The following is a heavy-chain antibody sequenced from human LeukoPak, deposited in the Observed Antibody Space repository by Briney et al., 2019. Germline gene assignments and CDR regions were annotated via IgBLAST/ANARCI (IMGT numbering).Heavy chain of an antibody. V-gene: IGHV3-21*01. CDR3: VRGSYGAHDY. CDR2: ISSDSSYI. J-gene: IGHJ4*02. CDR1: GFNFNTYT. Sequence: PGGSLRLSCAASGFNFNTYTMNWVRQAPGKGLEWVSSISSDSSYIYYADAVHGRFTVSRDNAKYSLYLQMNSLRAEDTAVYYCVRGSYGAHDYWGQGSLVTVSS. D-gene: IGHD4-17*01.